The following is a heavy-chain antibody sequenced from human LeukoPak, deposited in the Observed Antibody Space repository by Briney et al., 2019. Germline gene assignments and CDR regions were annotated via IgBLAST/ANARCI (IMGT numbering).Heavy chain of an antibody. CDR3: ASSSYYYDSSGYLQFDY. Sequence: ASVKVSCKASGYTFTGYYMHWVRQAPGQGLEWMGWINPNSGGTNYAQKFQGRVTMTRDTSISTAYMELSRLRSDDTAVYCCASSSYYYDSSGYLQFDYWGQGTLVTVSS. D-gene: IGHD3-22*01. J-gene: IGHJ4*02. V-gene: IGHV1-2*02. CDR1: GYTFTGYY. CDR2: INPNSGGT.